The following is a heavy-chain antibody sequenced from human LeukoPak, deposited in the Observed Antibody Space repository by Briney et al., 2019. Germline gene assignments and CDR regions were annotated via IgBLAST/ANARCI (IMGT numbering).Heavy chain of an antibody. D-gene: IGHD1-26*01. Sequence: GGSLRLSCAASGSTFDDHGMSWVRQTPGEGLEWVSGISLNGGSIGYAESVKGRFTITRDNAKNSLFLRMDSLRAEDTALYYCVRERSGRDTDAFDFWGQGTMVIVSS. CDR2: ISLNGGSI. CDR3: VRERSGRDTDAFDF. J-gene: IGHJ3*01. V-gene: IGHV3-20*04. CDR1: GSTFDDHG.